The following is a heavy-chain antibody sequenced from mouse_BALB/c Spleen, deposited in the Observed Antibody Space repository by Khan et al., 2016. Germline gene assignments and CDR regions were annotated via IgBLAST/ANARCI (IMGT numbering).Heavy chain of an antibody. D-gene: IGHD2-12*01. CDR1: GYTFTNYG. CDR2: INTYTGEP. Sequence: QIQLVQSGPELKKPGETVKISCKASGYTFTNYGMNWVKQAPGKGLKWMGWINTYTGEPTYADDFKGRFAFSLETSASTAYLQINNLKNEDMATXFCARKRSYLSATDCCGQGPSVTVAS. CDR3: ARKRSYLSATDC. J-gene: IGHJ4*01. V-gene: IGHV9-1*02.